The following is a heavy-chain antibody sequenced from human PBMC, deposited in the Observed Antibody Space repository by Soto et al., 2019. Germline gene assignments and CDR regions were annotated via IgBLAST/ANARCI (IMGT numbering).Heavy chain of an antibody. CDR3: APHYPSSSGYYDH. CDR1: GYIFTGNY. J-gene: IGHJ4*02. D-gene: IGHD3-22*01. V-gene: IGHV1-2*02. Sequence: ASVKVSCKASGYIFTGNYMHWVRQAPGQGLEYMGWINPNNGATNYAQNFQGRVTMTWDTSISTAYMEVRRLRSDDTAVYYCAPHYPSSSGYYDHWGQGTLGTVSS. CDR2: INPNNGAT.